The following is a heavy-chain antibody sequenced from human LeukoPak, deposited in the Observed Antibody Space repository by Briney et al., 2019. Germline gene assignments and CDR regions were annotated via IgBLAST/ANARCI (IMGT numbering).Heavy chain of an antibody. CDR3: ARSATWFGELGDFDY. CDR1: GGTFSSYA. D-gene: IGHD3-10*01. V-gene: IGHV1-69*13. CDR2: IIPIFGTA. Sequence: SVKVSCTASGGTFSSYAISWVRQAPGQGLEWMGGIIPIFGTANYAQKFQGRVTITADESTSTAYMELSSLRSEDTAVYYCARSATWFGELGDFDYWGQGTLVTASS. J-gene: IGHJ4*02.